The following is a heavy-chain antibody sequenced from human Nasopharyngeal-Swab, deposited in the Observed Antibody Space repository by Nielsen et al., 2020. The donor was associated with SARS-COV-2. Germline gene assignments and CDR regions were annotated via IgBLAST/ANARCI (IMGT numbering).Heavy chain of an antibody. CDR3: ARHTSPWLSRYVPFDI. Sequence: SETLSLTCAVYGGSVSNYYWSWIRQPPGEGLEWIGEINRFGSTNYNPSLKSRVSMSRDTSKNQFSLKLSSVTAADTAVYYCARHTSPWLSRYVPFDIWGQGTMVTVSS. CDR2: INRFGST. J-gene: IGHJ3*02. V-gene: IGHV4-34*01. CDR1: GGSVSNYY. D-gene: IGHD3-10*01.